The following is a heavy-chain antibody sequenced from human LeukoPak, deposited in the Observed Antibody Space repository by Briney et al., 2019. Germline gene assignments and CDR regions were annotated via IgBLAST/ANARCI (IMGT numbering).Heavy chain of an antibody. D-gene: IGHD2-2*01. CDR3: AREGTSGDFDY. J-gene: IGHJ4*02. V-gene: IGHV4-59*01. Sequence: SETLSLTCTVSGGSISRYYWSWIWQPPGKGLEWIGYVYYSGSTNYNPSLKSRVTISVDTSKNQFSLKLNSVTAADTAVYYCAREGTSGDFDYWGQGTLVTVSS. CDR1: GGSISRYY. CDR2: VYYSGST.